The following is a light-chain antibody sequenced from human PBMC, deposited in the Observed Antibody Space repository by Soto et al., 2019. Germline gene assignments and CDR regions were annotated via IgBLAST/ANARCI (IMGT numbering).Light chain of an antibody. Sequence: DIQMTQSPSTLSASVGDRVTITCRASQSISSWLAWYQQKPGRAPRLLIYAASTLQSGVPSRFTGTASGTEFTLTIPGMQHEDFATYYCQHSYNMPIAFRQGTRREIK. J-gene: IGKJ5*01. CDR2: AAS. CDR3: QHSYNMPIA. V-gene: IGKV1-39*01. CDR1: QSISSW.